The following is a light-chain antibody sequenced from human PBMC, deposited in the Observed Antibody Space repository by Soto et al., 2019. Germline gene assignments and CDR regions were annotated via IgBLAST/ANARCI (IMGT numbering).Light chain of an antibody. V-gene: IGKV3-15*01. CDR1: QSASST. J-gene: IGKJ1*01. CDR3: QDYGTSWT. Sequence: EIVMTQSPATLSVSPVEIATLSFRASQSASSTVAWYQQKPGQAPRLLIFGASNRATRIPTRFSGTGSGTEFTLTISSLQSEDFAVYYCQDYGTSWTFGQGTKVDI. CDR2: GAS.